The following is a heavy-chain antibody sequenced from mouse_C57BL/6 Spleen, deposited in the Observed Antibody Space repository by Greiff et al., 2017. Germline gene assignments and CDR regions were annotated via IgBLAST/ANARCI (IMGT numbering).Heavy chain of an antibody. CDR2: IRVKYDNYAT. V-gene: IGHV6-3*01. Sequence: EVKLEESGGGLVQPGGSMKISCVASGFTFSNYWMNWVRQSPEKGLEWVAQIRVKYDNYATHYAEAVKVRFTISRADSQSSVYLQMNNVRAEDTGIYYCTGFDYWGQGTTLTVSS. CDR3: TGFDY. CDR1: GFTFSNYW. J-gene: IGHJ2*01.